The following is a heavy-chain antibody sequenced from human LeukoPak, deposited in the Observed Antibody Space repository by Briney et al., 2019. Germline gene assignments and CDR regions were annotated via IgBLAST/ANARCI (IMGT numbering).Heavy chain of an antibody. CDR2: IWYDGSNK. D-gene: IGHD1-1*01. V-gene: IGHV3-33*01. Sequence: GGSLRLSCAASGLTFRNYGMHWVRQAPGKGLEWVAVIWYDGSNKYYADSVKGRFTVSRDNSKNTLYLQMNSLRAEDTAVYYCARDLNGAGPDYWGQGTLVTVSS. CDR1: GLTFRNYG. CDR3: ARDLNGAGPDY. J-gene: IGHJ4*02.